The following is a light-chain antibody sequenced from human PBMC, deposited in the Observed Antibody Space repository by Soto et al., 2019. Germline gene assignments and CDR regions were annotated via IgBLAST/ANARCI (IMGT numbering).Light chain of an antibody. CDR2: GAS. CDR3: QQYNNWPVA. Sequence: EIVMTQSPATLSVSPGERATLSCRASQSVSSNLAWYQQKPGQAPRLLIYGASTRATGIPARFSGSGSGTEFTLTLSSLQSEDFAVYYCQQYNNWPVAFGQGTKVEIK. V-gene: IGKV3-15*01. J-gene: IGKJ1*01. CDR1: QSVSSN.